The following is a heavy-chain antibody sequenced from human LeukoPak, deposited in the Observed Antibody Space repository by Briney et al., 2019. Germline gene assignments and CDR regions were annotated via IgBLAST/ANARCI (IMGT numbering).Heavy chain of an antibody. Sequence: GGSLRLSCAASGFSFNSYAMNWVRQVPGKGLEWVSDITGPADVTTYADSVKGRFTISRDNSNNTVFLQMDSLRAEDTAVYYCAKDRVSGDGYNSLDYWGQGTLVTVSS. D-gene: IGHD5-24*01. J-gene: IGHJ4*02. CDR2: ITGPADVT. CDR1: GFSFNSYA. V-gene: IGHV3-23*01. CDR3: AKDRVSGDGYNSLDY.